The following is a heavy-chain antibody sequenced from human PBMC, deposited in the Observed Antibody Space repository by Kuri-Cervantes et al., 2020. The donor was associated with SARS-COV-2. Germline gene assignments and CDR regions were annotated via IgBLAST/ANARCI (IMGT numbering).Heavy chain of an antibody. CDR2: IWYDGSNK. CDR3: ALYGDYYY. V-gene: IGHV3-33*01. D-gene: IGHD4-17*01. J-gene: IGHJ4*02. Sequence: GGSLRLSCVASGFTFSNYDMHWVRQAPGKGLDWVAVIWYDGSNKYYADSVKGRFTISRDNSKNTLYLQMNSLRAEDTAVYYCALYGDYYYWGQGTLVTVSS. CDR1: GFTFSNYD.